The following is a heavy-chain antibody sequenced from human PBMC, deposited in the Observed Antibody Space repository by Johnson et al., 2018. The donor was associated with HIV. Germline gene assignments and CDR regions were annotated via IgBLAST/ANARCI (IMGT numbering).Heavy chain of an antibody. CDR3: ASDRRGGTIEDAFDI. Sequence: VQLVESGGGVVQPGRSLRLSCAASGFTFSSYAMHWVRQAPGKGLEWVADISYDGSNKYYADSVKGRFTISRDNSKNTLYLQMNSLRAEDTAVYYCASDRRGGTIEDAFDIWGQGTMVTVSS. J-gene: IGHJ3*02. D-gene: IGHD2-8*01. V-gene: IGHV3-30*04. CDR2: ISYDGSNK. CDR1: GFTFSSYA.